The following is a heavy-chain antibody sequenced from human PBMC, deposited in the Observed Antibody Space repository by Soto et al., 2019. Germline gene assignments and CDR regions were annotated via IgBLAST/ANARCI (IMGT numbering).Heavy chain of an antibody. J-gene: IGHJ3*02. CDR3: AKDSIAVAGTHDAFDI. V-gene: IGHV3-9*01. CDR2: ISWNSGSI. CDR1: GFTFDDYA. Sequence: EVQLVESGGGLVQPGRSLRLSCAASGFTFDDYAMHWVRQAPGKGLEWVSGISWNSGSIGYADSVKGRFTISRDNAKNSLYLQMNSLGAEDTALYYCAKDSIAVAGTHDAFDIWGQGTMVTVSS. D-gene: IGHD6-19*01.